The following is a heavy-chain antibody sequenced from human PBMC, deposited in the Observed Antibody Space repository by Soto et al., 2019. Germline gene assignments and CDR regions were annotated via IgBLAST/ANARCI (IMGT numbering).Heavy chain of an antibody. CDR3: ARGSNPRWFDP. CDR2: INHSGST. J-gene: IGHJ5*02. CDR1: GGSFSGYY. Sequence: PSETLSLTCAVYGGSFSGYYWTWIRQPPGTGLEWIGEINHSGSTNYNPSLKSRVTISVDTSKNQFSLKLSSVTAADTAVYYCARGSNPRWFDPWGQGTLVTVSS. V-gene: IGHV4-34*09.